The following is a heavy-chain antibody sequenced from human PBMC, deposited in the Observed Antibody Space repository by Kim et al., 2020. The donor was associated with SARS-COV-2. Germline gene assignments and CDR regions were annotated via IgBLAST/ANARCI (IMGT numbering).Heavy chain of an antibody. CDR3: AKNHGNDAYYHGLDG. Sequence: GGSLRLSCPASGFPFSGYGMHWVRQAPGKGLEWVAVICYDGSSKYYADSVKGRFTISRDNSKKMLFLQMDSLRADDAAVYYCAKNHGNDAYYHGLDGWG. D-gene: IGHD1-1*01. CDR2: ICYDGSSK. V-gene: IGHV3-33*06. CDR1: GFPFSGYG. J-gene: IGHJ6*02.